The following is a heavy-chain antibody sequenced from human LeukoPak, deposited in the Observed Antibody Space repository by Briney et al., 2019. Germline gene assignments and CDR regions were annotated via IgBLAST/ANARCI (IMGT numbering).Heavy chain of an antibody. Sequence: GRSLRLSCAASGFTFDDYAMHWVRQAPGKGLEWVSGISWNSGSIGYADSVKGRFTISRDNAKNSLYLQVNSLRAEDMALYYCAKDLTSGSYVAGYFDYWGQGTLVTVSS. D-gene: IGHD1-26*01. V-gene: IGHV3-9*03. CDR1: GFTFDDYA. CDR3: AKDLTSGSYVAGYFDY. CDR2: ISWNSGSI. J-gene: IGHJ4*02.